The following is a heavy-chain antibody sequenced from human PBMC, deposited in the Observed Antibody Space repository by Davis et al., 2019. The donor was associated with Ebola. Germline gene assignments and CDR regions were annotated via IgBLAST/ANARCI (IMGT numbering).Heavy chain of an antibody. CDR3: ARMRRAIGRNWFDP. V-gene: IGHV4-59*12. CDR2: IYYSGST. CDR1: GGSIISSNF. Sequence: SETLSLTCSVSGGSIISSNFWSWIRQPPGRGPEWIGYIYYSGSTDYNPSLKSRVTISVDTSKNQFSLKLSSVTAADTAVYYCARMRRAIGRNWFDPWGQGTLVTVSS. D-gene: IGHD1-26*01. J-gene: IGHJ5*02.